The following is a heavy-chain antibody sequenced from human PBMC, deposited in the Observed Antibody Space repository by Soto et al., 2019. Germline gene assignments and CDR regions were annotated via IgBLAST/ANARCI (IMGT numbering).Heavy chain of an antibody. D-gene: IGHD1-1*01. Sequence: GGSLRLSCAASGFTFSSYAMSWVRQAPGKGLEWVSAISGSGGSTYYADSVKGRFTISRDNSKNTLYLQMNSLRAKETAVYYCAKGRAHKNTQLDYWGQGTLVTVSS. J-gene: IGHJ4*02. CDR3: AKGRAHKNTQLDY. V-gene: IGHV3-23*01. CDR2: ISGSGGST. CDR1: GFTFSSYA.